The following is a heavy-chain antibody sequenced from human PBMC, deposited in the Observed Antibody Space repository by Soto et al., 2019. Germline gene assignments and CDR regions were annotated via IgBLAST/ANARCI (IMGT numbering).Heavy chain of an antibody. Sequence: SETLSLTCTVPGGSISSNYWTWIRQPPGKGLEWIGYVYNSGSTNYNPSLKSRVTISEDTSKSQFSLKVNSMTAADTAVYYCARYRREAVAGYTLDNWGQGILVTSPQ. CDR3: ARYRREAVAGYTLDN. CDR2: VYNSGST. J-gene: IGHJ4*02. V-gene: IGHV4-59*01. CDR1: GGSISSNY. D-gene: IGHD6-13*01.